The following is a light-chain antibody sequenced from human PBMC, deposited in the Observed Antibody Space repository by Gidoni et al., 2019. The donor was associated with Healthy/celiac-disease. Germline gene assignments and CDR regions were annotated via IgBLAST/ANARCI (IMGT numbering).Light chain of an antibody. Sequence: SYVRSQPPSESVAPGKTARTTCGGNNIGSTGVHWYQQKPGQAPVLVVYDDSERPSGIPERFSGSNSGNTATLTISRVEAGDEADYYCQVCDSSSDHWVFGGGTKLTVL. CDR2: DDS. J-gene: IGLJ3*02. CDR1: NIGSTG. CDR3: QVCDSSSDHWV. V-gene: IGLV3-21*03.